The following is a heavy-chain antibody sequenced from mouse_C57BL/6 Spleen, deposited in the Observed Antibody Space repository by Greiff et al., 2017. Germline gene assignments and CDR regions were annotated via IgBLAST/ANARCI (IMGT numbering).Heavy chain of an antibody. CDR2: ISSGGSYT. V-gene: IGHV5-6*01. Sequence: VQLKESGGDLVKPGGSLKLSCAASGFTFSSYGMSWVRQTPDKRLEWVATISSGGSYTYYPDSVKGRFTISRDNAKNTLYLQMSSLKSEDTAMYYCARDSSGWPDYWGQGTTLTVSS. J-gene: IGHJ2*01. CDR3: ARDSSGWPDY. D-gene: IGHD3-2*02. CDR1: GFTFSSYG.